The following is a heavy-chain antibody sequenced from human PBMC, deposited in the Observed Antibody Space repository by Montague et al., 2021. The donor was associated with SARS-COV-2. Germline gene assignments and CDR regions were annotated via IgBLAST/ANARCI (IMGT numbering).Heavy chain of an antibody. CDR3: ASLTLGYCSSTSCYSDWFDP. J-gene: IGHJ5*02. V-gene: IGHV4-34*12. CDR1: GESFSGDN. D-gene: IGHD2-2*02. Sequence: SETLSLTCAVDGESFSGDNWRWIRQPPGRRLEWIGEIMHSGSSNYNPSLKSRVTISVDTSKNQFSLKLSSVTAADTAVYYCASLTLGYCSSTSCYSDWFDPWGQGTLVTVSS. CDR2: IMHSGSS.